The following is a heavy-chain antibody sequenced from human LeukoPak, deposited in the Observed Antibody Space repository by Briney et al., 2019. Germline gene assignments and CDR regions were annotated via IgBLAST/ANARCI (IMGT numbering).Heavy chain of an antibody. V-gene: IGHV3-30-3*01. D-gene: IGHD2-15*01. CDR3: ARGSYPPYYFDY. Sequence: GGSLRLSCEASGFSFSNYAMHWVRQAPGKGLEWVAVISYDGNEKYYADSVKGRFTISRDNAKNSLYLQMNSLRAEDTAVYYCARGSYPPYYFDYWGQGTLVTVSS. CDR1: GFSFSNYA. CDR2: ISYDGNEK. J-gene: IGHJ4*02.